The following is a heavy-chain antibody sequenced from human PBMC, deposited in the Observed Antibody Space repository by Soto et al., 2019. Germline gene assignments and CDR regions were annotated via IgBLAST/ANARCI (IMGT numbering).Heavy chain of an antibody. CDR1: GGSFSGYY. J-gene: IGHJ5*02. Sequence: SETLSLTCAVYGGSFSGYYWSWIRQPPGKGLEWIGEINHSGSTNYNPSLKSRVTISVDTSKNQFSLKLSSVTAADTAVYYCARRLYGDIGFLVGAKGWFDPWGQGTLVTVSS. V-gene: IGHV4-34*01. CDR3: ARRLYGDIGFLVGAKGWFDP. CDR2: INHSGST. D-gene: IGHD1-26*01.